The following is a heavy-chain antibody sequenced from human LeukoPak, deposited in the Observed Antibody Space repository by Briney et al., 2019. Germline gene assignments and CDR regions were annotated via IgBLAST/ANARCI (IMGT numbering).Heavy chain of an antibody. Sequence: GGSLRLSCAASGFTFSNAWMSWVRQAPGKGLEWVGRIKSKTDDGTTDYAAPVKGRFTISRDDSKNTLYLQMNSLKTEDTAVYYCTTDQGYYDSSGYYYVFDYWGQGTLVTVSS. V-gene: IGHV3-15*01. J-gene: IGHJ4*02. CDR3: TTDQGYYDSSGYYYVFDY. CDR2: IKSKTDDGTT. D-gene: IGHD3-22*01. CDR1: GFTFSNAW.